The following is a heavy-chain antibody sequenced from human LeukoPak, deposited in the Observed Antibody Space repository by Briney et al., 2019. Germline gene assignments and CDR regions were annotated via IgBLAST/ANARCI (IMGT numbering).Heavy chain of an antibody. CDR1: GGSISSGGYS. CDR3: ARLGVITYYFDY. Sequence: PSQTLSPTCAVSGGSISSGGYSWSWIRQPPGKGLEWIGYIYHSGSTYYNPSLKSRVTISVDRSKNQFSLKLSSVTAADTAVYYCARLGVITYYFDYWGQGTLVTVSS. D-gene: IGHD3-22*01. V-gene: IGHV4-30-2*01. CDR2: IYHSGST. J-gene: IGHJ4*02.